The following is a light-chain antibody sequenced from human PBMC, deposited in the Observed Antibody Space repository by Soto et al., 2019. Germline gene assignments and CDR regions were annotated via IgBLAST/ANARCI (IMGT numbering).Light chain of an antibody. V-gene: IGKV3-15*01. CDR2: GAS. CDR3: QQYNNWTPRT. CDR1: QSVSSN. Sequence: EIVMTQSPATLSVSPGERATLSCRASQSVSSNLAWYQQKPGQAPRRLIYGASTRATGIPARFSGSGCGTGFTLTISSLQSEDFAVYYCQQYNNWTPRTFGQGTKVEIK. J-gene: IGKJ1*01.